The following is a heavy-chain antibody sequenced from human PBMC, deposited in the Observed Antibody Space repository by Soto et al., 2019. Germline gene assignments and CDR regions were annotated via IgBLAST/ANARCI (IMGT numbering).Heavy chain of an antibody. Sequence: QVQLVQSGAEVKKPGSSVKVSCKASGGTFGSYTISWVRQAPGQGLEWMGRIIPIPGIANYAQKFQGRVTITADKSTSTAYMELSSLRSEDTAVYYCARFYGNYAFDIWGQGTMVTVSA. CDR3: ARFYGNYAFDI. CDR2: IIPIPGIA. V-gene: IGHV1-69*02. D-gene: IGHD1-7*01. CDR1: GGTFGSYT. J-gene: IGHJ3*02.